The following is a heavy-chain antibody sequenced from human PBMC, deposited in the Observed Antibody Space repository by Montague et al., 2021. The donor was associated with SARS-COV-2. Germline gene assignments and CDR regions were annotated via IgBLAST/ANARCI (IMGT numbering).Heavy chain of an antibody. J-gene: IGHJ4*02. Sequence: PALVKPTQTLTLTCTFSGFSLNTSGVGVSWFRQPPGKALEWLSRIYWDDDKYSSPSLQARLTISKDTSKNQVVLKMTNMKPVDTATYYYTHTSYRTCVQFDYWGQGTLVTVSS. D-gene: IGHD5-18*01. CDR3: THTSYRTCVQFDY. CDR2: IYWDDDK. CDR1: GFSLNTSGVG. V-gene: IGHV2-5*02.